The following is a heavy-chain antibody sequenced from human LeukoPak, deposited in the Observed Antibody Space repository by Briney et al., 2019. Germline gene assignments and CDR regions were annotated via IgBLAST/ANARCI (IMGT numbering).Heavy chain of an antibody. CDR3: ARETSGTYYNPLGYMDV. D-gene: IGHD3-10*01. CDR2: IFTSGIA. Sequence: SETLSLTCTVSGGSISIYYWNWIRQPAGKGLEWIGRIFTSGIANYSPSLKSRVTMSVDTSRNQFSLNLRSVIAADTAIYYCARETSGTYYNPLGYMDVWGKGTTVTVSS. J-gene: IGHJ6*03. V-gene: IGHV4-4*07. CDR1: GGSISIYY.